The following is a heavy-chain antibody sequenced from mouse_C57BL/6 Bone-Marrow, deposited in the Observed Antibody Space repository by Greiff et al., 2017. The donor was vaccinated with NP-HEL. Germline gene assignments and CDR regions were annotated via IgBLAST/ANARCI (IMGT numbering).Heavy chain of an antibody. D-gene: IGHD1-1*01. CDR3: ARVSSYYYGSSYSYWYFDV. CDR1: GYAFTNYL. J-gene: IGHJ1*03. CDR2: INPGSGGT. Sequence: VQLQQSGAELVRPGTSVKASCKASGYAFTNYLIEWVKQRPGQGLEWIGVINPGSGGTNYNEKFKGKATLTADKSSSTAYMQLSSLTSEDSAVYFCARVSSYYYGSSYSYWYFDVGGTGTTVTVSA. V-gene: IGHV1-54*01.